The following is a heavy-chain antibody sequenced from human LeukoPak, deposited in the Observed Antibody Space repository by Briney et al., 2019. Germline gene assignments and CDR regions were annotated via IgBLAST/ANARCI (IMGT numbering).Heavy chain of an antibody. D-gene: IGHD1-26*01. Sequence: SETLSLTCTVSGGSISSYYWSWIRQPPGKGLEWIGYIYYSGSTNYNPSLKSRVTISVDTSKNQFSLKLSSVTAADTAVYYCARGGATDGILWYGMDVWGQGTTVTVSS. J-gene: IGHJ6*02. CDR1: GGSISSYY. CDR3: ARGGATDGILWYGMDV. CDR2: IYYSGST. V-gene: IGHV4-59*01.